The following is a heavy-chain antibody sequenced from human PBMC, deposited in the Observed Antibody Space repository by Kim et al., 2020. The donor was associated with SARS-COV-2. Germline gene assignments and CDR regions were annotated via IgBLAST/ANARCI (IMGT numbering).Heavy chain of an antibody. V-gene: IGHV4-34*01. CDR2: INHSGST. D-gene: IGHD6-19*01. CDR3: ARGTRQWLVRGPYYYYMDV. J-gene: IGHJ6*03. CDR1: GGSFSAYY. Sequence: SETLSLTCAVYGGSFSAYYWSWIRQPPGKGLEWIGEINHSGSTNYNPSLKSRVTISVDTSKNQFSLKLSSVTAADTDVYYCARGTRQWLVRGPYYYYMDVWGKGTTVTVSS.